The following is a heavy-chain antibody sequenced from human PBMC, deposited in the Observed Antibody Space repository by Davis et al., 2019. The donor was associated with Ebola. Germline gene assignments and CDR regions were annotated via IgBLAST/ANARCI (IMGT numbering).Heavy chain of an antibody. D-gene: IGHD4-23*01. J-gene: IGHJ3*02. V-gene: IGHV4-31*03. CDR2: IYYSGST. Sequence: LRLSCTVSGGSISSGGYYWSWIRQHPGKGLEWIGYIYYSGSTYYNPSLKSRVTISVDTSKNQFSLKLSSVTAADTAVYYCARRGGNSLFGAFDIWGQGTMVTVPS. CDR1: GGSISSGGYY. CDR3: ARRGGNSLFGAFDI.